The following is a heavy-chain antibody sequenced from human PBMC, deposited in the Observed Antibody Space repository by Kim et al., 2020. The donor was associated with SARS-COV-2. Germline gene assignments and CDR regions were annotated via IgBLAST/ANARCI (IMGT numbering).Heavy chain of an antibody. CDR2: TRNKANSYTT. CDR1: GFTFSDHY. Sequence: GGSLRLSCAASGFTFSDHYMDWVRQAPGKGLEWVGRTRNKANSYTTEYAASVKGRFTISRDDSKNSLYLQMNSLKTEDTAVYYCARAYGYGDYPDAFDIWGQGTMVTVSS. CDR3: ARAYGYGDYPDAFDI. J-gene: IGHJ3*02. D-gene: IGHD4-17*01. V-gene: IGHV3-72*01.